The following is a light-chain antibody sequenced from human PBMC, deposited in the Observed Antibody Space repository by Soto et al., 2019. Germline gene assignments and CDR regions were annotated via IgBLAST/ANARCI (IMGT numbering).Light chain of an antibody. CDR1: QSISNN. CDR2: SAS. V-gene: IGKV1-39*01. Sequence: DIQMTQSPSTLSASVGDRVTITCRASQSISNNLNWYQQKPGKAPKFLIQSASTLQPGVPSRFSGTGSGTDFTLTNESLQPEDLATYFCQQGYNSFMYTFGQGTKVELK. CDR3: QQGYNSFMYT. J-gene: IGKJ2*01.